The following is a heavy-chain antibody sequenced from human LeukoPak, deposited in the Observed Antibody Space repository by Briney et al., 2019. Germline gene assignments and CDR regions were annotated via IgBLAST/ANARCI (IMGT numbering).Heavy chain of an antibody. J-gene: IGHJ4*02. D-gene: IGHD3-9*01. V-gene: IGHV3-15*01. CDR2: IKSKTDGGTT. CDR1: GLTFSNAW. Sequence: GGSLRLSCAAYGLTFSNAWRSWVRQAPGKGLEWVGRIKSKTDGGTTDYAAPVKGRFTISRDDSKNTLYLQMNSLKTEDTAVYYCTTPVTYYDILTGSYYFDYWGQGTLVTVSS. CDR3: TTPVTYYDILTGSYYFDY.